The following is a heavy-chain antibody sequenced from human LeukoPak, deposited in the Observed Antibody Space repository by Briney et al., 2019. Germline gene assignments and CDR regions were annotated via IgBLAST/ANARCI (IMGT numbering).Heavy chain of an antibody. CDR2: KIPIFGTA. Sequence: SSVKVSCKASEGTFSSNAIIGVRKAPGQGHKLMGEKIPIFGTANYAQKFQGTVTITTDESTSTAYMELSSLRSEDTAVYYCARRTAAAGPFDYWGQGTLVTVSS. D-gene: IGHD6-13*01. J-gene: IGHJ4*02. CDR1: EGTFSSNA. V-gene: IGHV1-69*05. CDR3: ARRTAAAGPFDY.